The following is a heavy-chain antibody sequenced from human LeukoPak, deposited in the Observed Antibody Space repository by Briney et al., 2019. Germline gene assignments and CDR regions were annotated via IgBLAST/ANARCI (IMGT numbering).Heavy chain of an antibody. J-gene: IGHJ4*02. CDR3: ARVWLCGGDCYHFDY. CDR1: GYTFTSYY. D-gene: IGHD2-21*02. Sequence: GASVKVSCKASGYTFTSYYMHWVRQAPGQGLEWMGWINPNSGGTNYAQKFQGRVTMTRDTSISTAYMELSRLRSDDTAVYYCARVWLCGGDCYHFDYWGQGTLVTVSS. CDR2: INPNSGGT. V-gene: IGHV1-2*02.